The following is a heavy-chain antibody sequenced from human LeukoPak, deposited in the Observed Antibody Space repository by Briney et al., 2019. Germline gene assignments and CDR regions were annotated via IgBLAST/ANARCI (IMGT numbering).Heavy chain of an antibody. Sequence: PSETLSLTCDVSGYSISSGYHWGWIRQPPGKGLEWIGSIYHSGITYYNPSLKSRVTISVDTSKNQFSLKVSSVTAADTAVYYCAREGSMTARPFVSIDYWGQGTLVTISS. J-gene: IGHJ4*02. V-gene: IGHV4-38-2*02. D-gene: IGHD6-6*01. CDR3: AREGSMTARPFVSIDY. CDR2: IYHSGIT. CDR1: GYSISSGYH.